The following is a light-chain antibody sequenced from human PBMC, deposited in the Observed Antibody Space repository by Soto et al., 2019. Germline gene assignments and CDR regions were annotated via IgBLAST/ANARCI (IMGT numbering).Light chain of an antibody. V-gene: IGKV1-39*01. J-gene: IGKJ5*01. CDR1: QTISSH. CDR2: AAS. Sequence: DIQMTQAPSSLSASVVYIFIITSGAIQTISSHLNWYQQKPGKAPNLLVYAASSLQSGVPSRFTGSGSGTDFTLTISSLQPEDFATYFCQQSYTTPITFGQGTRLETK. CDR3: QQSYTTPIT.